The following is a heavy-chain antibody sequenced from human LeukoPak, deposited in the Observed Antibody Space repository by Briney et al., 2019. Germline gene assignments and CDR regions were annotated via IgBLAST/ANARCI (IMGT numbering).Heavy chain of an antibody. J-gene: IGHJ4*02. CDR2: INHSGST. Sequence: PSETLSLTCAVYGGSFSGYYWSWIRQPPGKGLEWIREINHSGSTNYNPSLKSRVTISVDTSKNQFSLKLSSVTAADTAVYYCARGLSWGSSGYYSYWGQGTLVTVSS. CDR1: GGSFSGYY. D-gene: IGHD3-22*01. V-gene: IGHV4-34*01. CDR3: ARGLSWGSSGYYSY.